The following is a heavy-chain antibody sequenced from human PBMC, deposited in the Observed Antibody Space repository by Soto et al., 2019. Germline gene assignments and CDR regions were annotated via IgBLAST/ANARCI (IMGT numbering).Heavy chain of an antibody. V-gene: IGHV1-18*01. CDR3: ARDDPMIVVVPAAIGVAY. CDR1: GYTFTSYG. Sequence: ASVKVSCKASGYTFTSYGISWVRQAPGQGLEWMGWISAYNGNTNYAQKLQGRVTMTTDTSTSTAYMELRSLRSDDTAVYYCARDDPMIVVVPAAIGVAYWGQGTLVTVPQ. CDR2: ISAYNGNT. D-gene: IGHD2-2*01. J-gene: IGHJ4*02.